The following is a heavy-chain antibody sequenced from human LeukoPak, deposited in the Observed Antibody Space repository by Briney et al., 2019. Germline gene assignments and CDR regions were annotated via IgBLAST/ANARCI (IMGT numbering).Heavy chain of an antibody. V-gene: IGHV1-8*01. CDR2: MNPKSGNT. J-gene: IGHJ6*02. CDR1: GYTFTSYD. Sequence: ASVTVSCKASGYTFTSYDINWVGQAPGQGLEGMGWMNPKSGNTDYAQKFQGRVTMTRNTSISTAYMELSSLRSEDTAVYYCATNLAWDYYYYGMDVWGQGTPVTVSS. D-gene: IGHD1-14*01. CDR3: ATNLAWDYYYYGMDV.